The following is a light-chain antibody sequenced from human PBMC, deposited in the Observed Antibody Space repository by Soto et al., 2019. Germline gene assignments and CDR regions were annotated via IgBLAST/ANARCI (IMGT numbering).Light chain of an antibody. J-gene: IGLJ1*01. CDR1: SSDVGGYNY. Sequence: QSVLTQPASVSGSPGQSITISCTGTSSDVGGYNYVSWYQQHPGKAPKLMIYDVSNRPSGVSNRFSGSKSGNTASLTISGLQAEDEADYYCSSYTSSSFYVFGTGTNLTVL. V-gene: IGLV2-14*01. CDR3: SSYTSSSFYV. CDR2: DVS.